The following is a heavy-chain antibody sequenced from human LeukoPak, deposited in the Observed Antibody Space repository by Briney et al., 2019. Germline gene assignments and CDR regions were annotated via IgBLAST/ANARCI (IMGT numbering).Heavy chain of an antibody. CDR3: AKRSPRDYYYNMDV. J-gene: IGHJ6*02. CDR1: GFTFSNYA. Sequence: PGGSLRLSCAASGFTFSNYAMSWVRQAPGKGLEWVSAILESGGSTYYADSVKGRFTISRDNSKNTLYLQMNSLRAEDTAAYYCAKRSPRDYYYNMDVWGQGTTVTVSS. CDR2: ILESGGST. V-gene: IGHV3-23*01.